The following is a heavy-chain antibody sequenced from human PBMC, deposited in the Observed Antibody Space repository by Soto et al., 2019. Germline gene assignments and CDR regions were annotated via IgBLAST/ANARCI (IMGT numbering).Heavy chain of an antibody. CDR2: IYPGDSDT. J-gene: IGHJ6*03. D-gene: IGHD2-15*01. Sequence: EVQLVQSGAEVKKPGESLKISCKGSGYSFTSYWIGWVRQMPGKGLEWMGIIYPGDSDTRYSPSFQGQVTISADKSISTAYLQWSSLKASDTAMYYCARLGRTYCSGGSCYSSYYYYYMDVWGKGTTVTVSS. CDR1: GYSFTSYW. CDR3: ARLGRTYCSGGSCYSSYYYYYMDV. V-gene: IGHV5-51*03.